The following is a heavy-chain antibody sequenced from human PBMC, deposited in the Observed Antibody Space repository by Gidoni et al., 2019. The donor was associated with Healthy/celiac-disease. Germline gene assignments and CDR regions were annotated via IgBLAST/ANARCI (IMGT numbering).Heavy chain of an antibody. Sequence: EVQLLESGGGLVQPGGSLRLSCAASGFTFSTYARSWVRQAPGQGLEWVSASSGSGCSTYYENSVKGRFTISRDNAKNTLYLQMNSLRAEDTAVYYCAKDRLSLDGSYYYYYMDVWGKGTTVTVSS. J-gene: IGHJ6*03. CDR1: GFTFSTYA. CDR3: AKDRLSLDGSYYYYYMDV. V-gene: IGHV3-23*01. D-gene: IGHD2-2*03. CDR2: SSGSGCST.